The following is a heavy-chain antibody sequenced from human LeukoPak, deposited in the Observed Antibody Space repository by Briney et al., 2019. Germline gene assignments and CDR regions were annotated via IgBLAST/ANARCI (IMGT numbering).Heavy chain of an antibody. J-gene: IGHJ4*02. CDR3: ARGLVGATGAYYFDY. D-gene: IGHD1-26*01. Sequence: GESLKISCAASGFTFSSYSMNWVRQAPGKGLEWVSSISSSSSYIYYADSVKGRFTISRDNAKNSLYLQMNSLRAEDTAVYYCARGLVGATGAYYFDYWGQGTLVTVSS. CDR1: GFTFSSYS. CDR2: ISSSSSYI. V-gene: IGHV3-21*01.